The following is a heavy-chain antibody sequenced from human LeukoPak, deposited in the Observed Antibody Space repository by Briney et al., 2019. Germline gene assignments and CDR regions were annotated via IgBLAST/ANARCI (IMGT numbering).Heavy chain of an antibody. CDR1: GFTFSSYA. D-gene: IGHD1-26*01. V-gene: IGHV3-30-3*01. CDR3: ARDPIPGGSYPNSDY. CDR2: ISYDGSNK. J-gene: IGHJ4*02. Sequence: GRSLRLSCAASGFTFSSYAMHWVRQAPGKGLEWVAVISYDGSNKYYADSVKGRFTISRDNSKNTLYLQMNSLRAEDTAVYYCARDPIPGGSYPNSDYWGQGTLVTVSS.